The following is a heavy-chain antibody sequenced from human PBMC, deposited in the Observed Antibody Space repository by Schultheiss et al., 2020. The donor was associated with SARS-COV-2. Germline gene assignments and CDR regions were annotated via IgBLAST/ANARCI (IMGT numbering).Heavy chain of an antibody. V-gene: IGHV4-38-2*02. Sequence: SETLSLTCAVSGYSISSGYYWGWIRQPPGKGLEWIGSIYHTRSTNYNPSLKSRVTISLDKSKNQFSLKLSSVTAADTAVYYCARDRDSSAWYWSGLDVWGQGTTVTVSS. CDR3: ARDRDSSAWYWSGLDV. CDR2: IYHTRST. J-gene: IGHJ6*02. D-gene: IGHD6-19*01. CDR1: GYSISSGYY.